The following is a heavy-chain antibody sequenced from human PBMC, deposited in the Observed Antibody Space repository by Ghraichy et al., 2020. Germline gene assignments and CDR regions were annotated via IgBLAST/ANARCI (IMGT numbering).Heavy chain of an antibody. D-gene: IGHD1-26*01. CDR3: ARLVGGFDY. CDR2: IYYSGST. Sequence: SETLSHTCTVSGGSISSSSYYWGWIRQPPGKGLEWIGSIYYSGSTYYNPSLKSRVTISVDTSKNQFSLKLSSVTAADTAVFYCARLVGGFDYWGQGTLVSVSS. CDR1: GGSISSSSYY. J-gene: IGHJ4*02. V-gene: IGHV4-39*01.